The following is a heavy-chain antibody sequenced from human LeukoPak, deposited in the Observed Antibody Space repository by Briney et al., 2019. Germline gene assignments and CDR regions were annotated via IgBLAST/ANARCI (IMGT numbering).Heavy chain of an antibody. Sequence: PGGSLRLSCAASGFRFDDYGMSWVRQPPGKGLEWVSGIRWSGGSTGYADSVKGRFIISRDNAKKSLYLQMNSLRAEGSALYYCEMGVYSNYPNYYYMHVWGKGTTVTVSS. V-gene: IGHV3-20*04. CDR2: IRWSGGST. CDR1: GFRFDDYG. J-gene: IGHJ6*03. D-gene: IGHD4-11*01. CDR3: EMGVYSNYPNYYYMHV.